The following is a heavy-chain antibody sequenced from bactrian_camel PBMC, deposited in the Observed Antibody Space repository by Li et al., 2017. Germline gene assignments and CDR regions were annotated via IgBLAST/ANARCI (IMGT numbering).Heavy chain of an antibody. CDR2: INSRNIAT. J-gene: IGHJ4*01. CDR3: LVGFDY. Sequence: VQLVESGGGLVQPGGSLRLSCAASGFTFSSHHMTWVRQAPGKGLEWVSAINSRNIATYNDSVRGRFTISRDNSRSTVILELTSLTIEDTAMYYCLVGFDYWGQGTQVTVS. CDR1: GFTFSSHH. D-gene: IGHD2*01. V-gene: IGHV3S40*01.